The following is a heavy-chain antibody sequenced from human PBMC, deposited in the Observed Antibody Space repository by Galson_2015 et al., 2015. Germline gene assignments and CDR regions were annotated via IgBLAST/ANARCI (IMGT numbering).Heavy chain of an antibody. Sequence: SLRLSCAASGFTFSSYGMHWVRQAPGKGLEWVAVISYDGSNKYYADSVKGRFTISRDNSKNTLYLQMNSLRAEDTAVYYCAKAAEMATIKSWFDPWGQGTLVTVSS. V-gene: IGHV3-30*18. CDR2: ISYDGSNK. CDR1: GFTFSSYG. D-gene: IGHD5-24*01. J-gene: IGHJ5*02. CDR3: AKAAEMATIKSWFDP.